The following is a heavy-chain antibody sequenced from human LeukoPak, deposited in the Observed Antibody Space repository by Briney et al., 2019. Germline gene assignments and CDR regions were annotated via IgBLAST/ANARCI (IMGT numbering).Heavy chain of an antibody. V-gene: IGHV4-61*02. CDR3: AREVPSYYYYMDV. J-gene: IGHJ6*03. Sequence: SETLSLTCTVSGGSISSGSYYWSWLRQPAGKGLEWIGRIYTSGSTNYNPSLKSRVTISVDTSKNQFSLKLSSVTAADTAVYYCAREVPSYYYYMDVWGKGTTVTVSS. CDR2: IYTSGST. CDR1: GGSISSGSYY.